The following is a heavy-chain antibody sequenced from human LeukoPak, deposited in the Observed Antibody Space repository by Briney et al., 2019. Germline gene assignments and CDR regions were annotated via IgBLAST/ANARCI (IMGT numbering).Heavy chain of an antibody. D-gene: IGHD4-17*01. CDR3: ARADDYGLYFDY. CDR1: GGSISSGRYY. CDR2: IYTSGST. V-gene: IGHV4-61*02. J-gene: IGHJ4*02. Sequence: SQTLSLTCTVSGGSISSGRYYWSWIRQPAGKGLEWIGRIYTSGSTQYNPSLKSRVTISLDTSKNQFSLELSSVTAADTAVYYCARADDYGLYFDYWGQGTLVTVSS.